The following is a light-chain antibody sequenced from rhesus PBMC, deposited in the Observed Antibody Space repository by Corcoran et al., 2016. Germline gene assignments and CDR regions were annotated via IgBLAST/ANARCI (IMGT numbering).Light chain of an antibody. V-gene: IGKV1-22*01. J-gene: IGKJ2*01. CDR3: QQYSSSPYS. Sequence: DIQMTQSPSSLSASVGDTVTITCRASQSISSWLAWYQQKPGKAPKLLIYKASILQCGVPSRFSGNGSGTDFTLTISSLQSEDFATYYCQQYSSSPYSFGQGTKVEIK. CDR1: QSISSW. CDR2: KAS.